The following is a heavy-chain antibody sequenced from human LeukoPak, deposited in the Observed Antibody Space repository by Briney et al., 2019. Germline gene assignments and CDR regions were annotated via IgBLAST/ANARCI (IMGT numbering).Heavy chain of an antibody. CDR2: IYYTGST. CDR3: ARHVVGSYYDSSGYQIDY. Sequence: SETLSLTCAVYGGSFSGYYWGWIRQPPGKGLEWIGNIYYTGSTYYNPSLKSRVTISVDTSKNQFSLNLSSVTAADTAVFYCARHVVGSYYDSSGYQIDYWGQGTLVTVSS. V-gene: IGHV4-34*01. J-gene: IGHJ4*02. D-gene: IGHD3-22*01. CDR1: GGSFSGYY.